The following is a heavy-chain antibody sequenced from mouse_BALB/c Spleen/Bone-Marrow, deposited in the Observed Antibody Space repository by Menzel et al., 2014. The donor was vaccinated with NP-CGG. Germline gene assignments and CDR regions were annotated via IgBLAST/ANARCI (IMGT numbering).Heavy chain of an antibody. Sequence: EVKLMESGGGLVQPGGSLRLSCATSGFIFTDYYMSWVRQPPGKALKWLGFIRNKAKGYTTEYSASVKGRFTISRDNSQSILYLQMNTLRAEDSATYYCARDINYDIYWYFDVWGAGTTVTVSS. J-gene: IGHJ1*01. CDR3: ARDINYDIYWYFDV. CDR1: GFIFTDYY. V-gene: IGHV7-3*02. CDR2: IRNKAKGYTT. D-gene: IGHD2-4*01.